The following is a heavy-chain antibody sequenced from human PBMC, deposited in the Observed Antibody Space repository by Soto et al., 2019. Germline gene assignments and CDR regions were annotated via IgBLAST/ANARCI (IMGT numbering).Heavy chain of an antibody. CDR1: GFTFSIYE. V-gene: IGHV3-48*03. Sequence: GSLVLACAASGFTFSIYEMNWVRQAPGKGLEWVSYISTSGSTAYNAGSVQGRFTISRDNAKNSLYLQMNSLRAEDTAVYYCAREAVDDAFDIWGQGTMVTV. CDR3: AREAVDDAFDI. D-gene: IGHD6-25*01. J-gene: IGHJ3*02. CDR2: ISTSGSTA.